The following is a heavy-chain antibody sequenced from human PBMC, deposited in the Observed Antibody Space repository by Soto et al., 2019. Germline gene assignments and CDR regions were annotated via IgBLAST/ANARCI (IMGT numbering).Heavy chain of an antibody. V-gene: IGHV4-30-2*01. CDR2: IYHSGST. J-gene: IGHJ4*02. Sequence: QLQLQESGSGLVKPSQTLSLTCAVSGGSISSGGYSWSWIRQPPGKGLEWIGYIYHSGSTYSNPSLKSRVTIAVDRSKSQFSLKLSSVTAADTAVYYCARGESSGWPFDYWGQGTLVTVSS. D-gene: IGHD6-19*01. CDR3: ARGESSGWPFDY. CDR1: GGSISSGGYS.